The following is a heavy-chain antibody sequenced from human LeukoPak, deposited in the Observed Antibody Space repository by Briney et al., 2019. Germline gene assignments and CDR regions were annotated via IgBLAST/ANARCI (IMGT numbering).Heavy chain of an antibody. CDR3: QTGIAVAGTYFQH. V-gene: IGHV1-2*02. D-gene: IGHD6-19*01. CDR2: INPNSGGT. J-gene: IGHJ1*01. CDR1: GYSFTGHY. Sequence: ASVKVSCKASGYSFTGHYMHWVRQAPGQGLEWMGWINPNSGGTNYAQKFQSRVTMTRDTSISTAYMELSRLRSDDTAVYYCQTGIAVAGTYFQHWGQGTLVTVSS.